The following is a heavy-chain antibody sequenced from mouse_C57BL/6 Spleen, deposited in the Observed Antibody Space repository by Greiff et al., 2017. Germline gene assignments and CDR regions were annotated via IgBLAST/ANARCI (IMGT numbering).Heavy chain of an antibody. Sequence: VQLQQSGAELVKPGASVKLSCKASGYTFTSYWMHWVKQRPGQGLEWIGMIHPNSGSTNYNEKFKSKATLTVDKSSSTAYMQLSSLTSEDSAVYDCARSYYSNLFDYWGQGTTLTVSS. J-gene: IGHJ2*01. CDR2: IHPNSGST. CDR1: GYTFTSYW. D-gene: IGHD2-5*01. V-gene: IGHV1-64*01. CDR3: ARSYYSNLFDY.